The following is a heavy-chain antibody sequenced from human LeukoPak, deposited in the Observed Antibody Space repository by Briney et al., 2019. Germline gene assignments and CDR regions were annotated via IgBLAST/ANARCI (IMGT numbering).Heavy chain of an antibody. CDR2: ITSSGDDI. CDR3: ASDIVATSGDF. J-gene: IGHJ4*02. Sequence: PGGSLRLSCAASGFTFSDYYMSWIRQAPGKGLEWVAYITSSGDDIYYADSVKGRFTISRDNAKNALFLRMNSLRVEDTATYYRASDIVATSGDFWGQGTLVSVSS. V-gene: IGHV3-11*01. D-gene: IGHD5-12*01. CDR1: GFTFSDYY.